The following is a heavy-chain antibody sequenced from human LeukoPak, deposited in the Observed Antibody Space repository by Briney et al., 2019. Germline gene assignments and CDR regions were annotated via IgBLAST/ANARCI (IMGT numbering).Heavy chain of an antibody. CDR3: ARHDIAVVPAYYFDY. CDR1: GGSISSSSYY. J-gene: IGHJ4*02. Sequence: PSETLSLTCTVSGGSISSSSYYWGWIRQPPGKGLEWIGSIYYSGSTYYNPSLKSRVTISVDTSKNQFSLKLSSVTAADTAVYYCARHDIAVVPAYYFDYWGQGTLVTVSS. D-gene: IGHD2-2*01. V-gene: IGHV4-39*01. CDR2: IYYSGST.